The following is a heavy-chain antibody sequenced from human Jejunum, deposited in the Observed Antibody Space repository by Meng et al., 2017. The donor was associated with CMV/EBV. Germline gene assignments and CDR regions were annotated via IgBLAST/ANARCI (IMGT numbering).Heavy chain of an antibody. Sequence: GYRCNTNWIAWGGERPGKGLEYMGIIYPGDSETRNSPSFQGHVTFSADRSISTAYLQWNTLKASDTAMYYCARLTQMSGGSKYLEYWGQGTLVTVSS. CDR2: IYPGDSET. CDR1: GYRCNTNW. J-gene: IGHJ4*02. V-gene: IGHV5-51*01. D-gene: IGHD3-16*01. CDR3: ARLTQMSGGSKYLEY.